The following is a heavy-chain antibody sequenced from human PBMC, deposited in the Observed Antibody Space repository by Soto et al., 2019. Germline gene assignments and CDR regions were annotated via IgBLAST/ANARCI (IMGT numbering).Heavy chain of an antibody. CDR1: GFTLSTYS. CDR3: AIFGITMVRGVIRAPVGDWYFDF. D-gene: IGHD3-10*01. Sequence: EVQLVESGGGLVQPGGSLRLSCAASGFTLSTYSMNWVRQAPGKGLEWVSYISSSSSSTYYADSVKGRFTISRDNAKNEQYLQVNSLIAEDTAVYYCAIFGITMVRGVIRAPVGDWYFDFWGRGTLVTVSS. J-gene: IGHJ2*01. V-gene: IGHV3-48*01. CDR2: ISSSSSST.